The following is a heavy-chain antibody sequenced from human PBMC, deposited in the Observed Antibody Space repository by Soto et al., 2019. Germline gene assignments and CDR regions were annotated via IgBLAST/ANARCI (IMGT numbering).Heavy chain of an antibody. V-gene: IGHV1-18*04. J-gene: IGHJ4*02. CDR1: GYTFTSYG. D-gene: IGHD3-16*02. CDR3: AREIGGDYVWGRYRTFDY. Sequence: QVQLVQSGAEVKKPGASVKVSCKASGYTFTSYGISWVRQAPGQGLEWMGWISAYNGNTNYAQKLQGRVTMTTDTSTSTAYMALRSLRSDDTAVYYCAREIGGDYVWGRYRTFDYWGQGTLVTVSS. CDR2: ISAYNGNT.